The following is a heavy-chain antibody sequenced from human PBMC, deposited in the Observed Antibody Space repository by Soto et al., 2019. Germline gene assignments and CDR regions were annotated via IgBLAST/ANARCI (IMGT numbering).Heavy chain of an antibody. V-gene: IGHV3-74*01. CDR1: GFTFSSYW. CDR3: AREGSSPWDGYGMDV. CDR2: INSDGSST. Sequence: PGGSLRLSCAASGFTFSSYWMHWVRQAPGKGLVWVSRINSDGSSTSYADSVKGRFTISRDNAKNTLYLQMNSLRAEDTAVYYCAREGSSPWDGYGMDVWGQGTTVTVSS. D-gene: IGHD6-13*01. J-gene: IGHJ6*02.